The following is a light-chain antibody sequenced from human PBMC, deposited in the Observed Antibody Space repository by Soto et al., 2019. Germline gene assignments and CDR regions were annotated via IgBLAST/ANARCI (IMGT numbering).Light chain of an antibody. CDR2: AAS. CDR3: QKYSSVPL. CDR1: QGISNY. J-gene: IGKJ3*01. Sequence: DIQMTQSPSSLSASVGDRVTITCRARQGISNYIAWYQQKPGKAPKLLIYAASTLQSGVPSRFSGSGSGTDFTLTINILQPEDVATYSCQKYSSVPLFGPGTKVDIK. V-gene: IGKV1-27*01.